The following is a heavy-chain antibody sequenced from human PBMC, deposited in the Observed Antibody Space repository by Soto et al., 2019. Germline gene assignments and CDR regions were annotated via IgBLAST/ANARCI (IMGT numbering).Heavy chain of an antibody. D-gene: IGHD3-22*01. CDR3: TREYYYGSSGYFFDY. CDR1: GFTFSSYG. Sequence: GGSLRLSCAASGFTFSSYGMHWVRQAPGKGLEWVGFIRSKTYGGTAENAPSLKGRFTISRDDSKSIAYLQMNSPKTEDTAVYYCTREYYYGSSGYFFDYWGPGNMVSV. CDR2: IRSKTYGGTA. J-gene: IGHJ4*02. V-gene: IGHV3-49*04.